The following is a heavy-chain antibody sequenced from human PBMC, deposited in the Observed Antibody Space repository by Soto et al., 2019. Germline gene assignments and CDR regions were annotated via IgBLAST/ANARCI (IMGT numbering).Heavy chain of an antibody. CDR3: ATRRGDGYNDY. V-gene: IGHV1-69*02. CDR2: ILTILGIA. J-gene: IGHJ4*02. D-gene: IGHD3-10*01. CDR1: GGTFSSYT. Sequence: QVQLVQSGAEVKKPGSSVKFSCKASGGTFSSYTISWVRQAPGQVLEWMGRILTILGIANYAQKLQGRVTITADKSTSTAYMELSSLRSEDTDVYYCATRRGDGYNDYWGQGTLVTVS.